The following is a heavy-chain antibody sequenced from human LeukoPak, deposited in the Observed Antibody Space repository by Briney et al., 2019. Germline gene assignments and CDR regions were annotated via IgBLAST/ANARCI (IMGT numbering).Heavy chain of an antibody. D-gene: IGHD3-22*01. CDR1: GFTFSSYA. J-gene: IGHJ4*02. CDR2: ISGSGGST. V-gene: IGHV3-23*01. CDR3: AKVPYYYDSSNYFDY. Sequence: GSLRLSCAASGFTFSSYATSWVRQAPGKGLEWVSAISGSGGSTYYADSVKGRFTISRDNSKNTLYLQMNSLRAEDTAVYYCAKVPYYYDSSNYFDYWGQGTLVTVSS.